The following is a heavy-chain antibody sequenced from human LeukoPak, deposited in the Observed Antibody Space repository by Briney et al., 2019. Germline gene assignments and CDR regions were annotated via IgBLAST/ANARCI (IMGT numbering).Heavy chain of an antibody. CDR2: IYYSGST. D-gene: IGHD3-3*01. CDR3: ATFGREWLSDMDV. V-gene: IGHV4-39*01. CDR1: GGSISSSSYY. J-gene: IGHJ6*03. Sequence: SETLSLTCTVSGGSISSSSYYWGWIRQPPGKGLEWIGSIYYSGSTYYNPSLKSRVTISEDTSKNQFSLKLSSVTAADTAVYYCATFGREWLSDMDVWGKGTRVTVSS.